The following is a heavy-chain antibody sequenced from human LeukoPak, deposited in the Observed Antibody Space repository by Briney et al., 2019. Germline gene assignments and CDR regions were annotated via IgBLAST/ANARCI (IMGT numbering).Heavy chain of an antibody. CDR2: INQDASEK. Sequence: GGSLRLSCAASGFTCGTYWMSWVRQAPGEGLEWVANINQDASEKYYVDSVRGRFTISRDNAKNSLYLQMNSLRADDTAIYYCARDHVVGATNFDYWGQGTLVTVSS. CDR1: GFTCGTYW. V-gene: IGHV3-7*01. D-gene: IGHD1-26*01. CDR3: ARDHVVGATNFDY. J-gene: IGHJ4*02.